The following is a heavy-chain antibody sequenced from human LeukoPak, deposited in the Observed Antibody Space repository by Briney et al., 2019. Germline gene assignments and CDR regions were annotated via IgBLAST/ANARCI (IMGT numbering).Heavy chain of an antibody. J-gene: IGHJ5*02. Sequence: PGGSLRLSCAASGFTFSSYSMNWVRQAPGKGLEWVSSISSSSSYIYYADSVKGRFTISRDNAKNTLYLQMNSLRAEDTAVYYCARDLVYPGEPWTAMVSFRFDPWGQGTLVTVSS. V-gene: IGHV3-21*01. CDR2: ISSSSSYI. CDR3: ARDLVYPGEPWTAMVSFRFDP. CDR1: GFTFSSYS. D-gene: IGHD5-18*01.